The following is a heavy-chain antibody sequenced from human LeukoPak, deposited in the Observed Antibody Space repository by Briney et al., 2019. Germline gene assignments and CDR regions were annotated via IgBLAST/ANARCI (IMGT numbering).Heavy chain of an antibody. Sequence: ASVKVSCKASGGTFSSYAISWVRQAPGQGLEWMGIINPSGGSTNYAQKFQGRVTMTRDMSTSTVYMELSSLRSEDTAVYYCAREIQVSKHAFDYWGQGTLVTVSS. V-gene: IGHV1-46*01. D-gene: IGHD5-18*01. CDR1: GGTFSSYA. CDR2: INPSGGST. J-gene: IGHJ4*02. CDR3: AREIQVSKHAFDY.